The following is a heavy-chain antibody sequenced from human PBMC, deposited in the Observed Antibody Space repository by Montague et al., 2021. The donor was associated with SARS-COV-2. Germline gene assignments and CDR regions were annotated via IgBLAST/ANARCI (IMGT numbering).Heavy chain of an antibody. D-gene: IGHD4-11*01. CDR1: GGSISSSSYY. V-gene: IGHV4-39*01. J-gene: IGHJ6*02. Sequence: SETLSLTCTVSGGSISSSSYYWGWIRQPPGEGLEWIGSIYYSGSTXYNPSLKSRVTISVDTSKNQFSLKLSFVTAADTAVYYCARHASYDYSKDLYYYYYYGMDVWGQGTTVTVSS. CDR3: ARHASYDYSKDLYYYYYYGMDV. CDR2: IYYSGST.